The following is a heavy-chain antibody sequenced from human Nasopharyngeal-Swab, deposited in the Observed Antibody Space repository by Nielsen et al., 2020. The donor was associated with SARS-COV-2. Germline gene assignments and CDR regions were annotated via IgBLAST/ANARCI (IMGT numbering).Heavy chain of an antibody. D-gene: IGHD6-13*01. CDR3: ARWSSWYNWLDP. Sequence: SDTLSLTCAVSGDSISTGRYSWDWILQPPGKGLEWIGSIYYSGTTYYNPSLKSRVTISVDTSKNQFSLKLNSATAADTAVYYCARWSSWYNWLDPWGQGTQVIVSS. CDR1: GDSISTGRYS. CDR2: IYYSGTT. V-gene: IGHV4-39*01. J-gene: IGHJ5*02.